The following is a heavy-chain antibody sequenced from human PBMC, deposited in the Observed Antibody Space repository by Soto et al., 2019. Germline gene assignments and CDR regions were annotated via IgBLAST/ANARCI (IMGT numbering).Heavy chain of an antibody. Sequence: GGSLRLSCAASGFTVSSNYMSWVRQAPGKGLEWVSVIYSGGSTYYADSVKGRFTISRDNSKNTLYLQMNSLRAEDTAVYYCAREGSVAARLYYFDYWGQGTLVTVSS. CDR3: AREGSVAARLYYFDY. D-gene: IGHD6-6*01. CDR1: GFTVSSNY. CDR2: IYSGGST. V-gene: IGHV3-66*01. J-gene: IGHJ4*02.